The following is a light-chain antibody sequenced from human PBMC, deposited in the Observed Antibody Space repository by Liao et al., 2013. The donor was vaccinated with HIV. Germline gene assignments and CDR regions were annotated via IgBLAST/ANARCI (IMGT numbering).Light chain of an antibody. CDR2: QNT. CDR3: QAWDSSTRV. J-gene: IGLJ2*01. Sequence: SYELTQSPSASVSPGQTASITCSGDKLGDKYVCWYQQKPGQSPLLIIYQNTKRPSGIPGRFSGSNSGSTATLTISGTQAMDEADYFCQAWDSSTRVFGGGTKLTVL. V-gene: IGLV3-1*01. CDR1: KLGDKY.